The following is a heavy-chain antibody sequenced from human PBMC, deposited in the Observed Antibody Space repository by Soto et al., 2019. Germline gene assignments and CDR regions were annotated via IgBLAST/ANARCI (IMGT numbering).Heavy chain of an antibody. D-gene: IGHD4-17*01. V-gene: IGHV4-31*03. Sequence: QVQLQESGPRLVESSQTLSLTCTVSNASITSSGYYWSWVRQPPGKRLEWIGYIYHSGSTFYSPSLQSRLTRSVDTSKNQVSLTLRSVTAADTAVYHRARMSGTDYVPDYWGQVTLVTVSS. CDR1: NASITSSGYY. J-gene: IGHJ4*02. CDR3: ARMSGTDYVPDY. CDR2: IYHSGST.